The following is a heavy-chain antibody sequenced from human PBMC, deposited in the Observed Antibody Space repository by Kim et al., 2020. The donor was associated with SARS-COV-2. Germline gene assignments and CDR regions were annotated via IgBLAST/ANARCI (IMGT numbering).Heavy chain of an antibody. CDR1: GLTFSNTE. Sequence: GGSLRLSCAVSGLTFSNTEMNWVRQAPGKGLQWISYISRSGSAIVYADSVKGRFTISRDEAKNSIFLQMNSLRDEDTAVYYCAGDRTAFDYWGQGTLVTVSA. J-gene: IGHJ4*02. V-gene: IGHV3-48*03. D-gene: IGHD1-1*01. CDR3: AGDRTAFDY. CDR2: ISRSGSAI.